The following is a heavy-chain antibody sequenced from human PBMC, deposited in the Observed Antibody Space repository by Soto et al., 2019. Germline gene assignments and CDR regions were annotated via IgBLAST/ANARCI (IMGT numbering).Heavy chain of an antibody. D-gene: IGHD6-13*01. CDR2: IYYSGST. Sequence: PSETLSLTCTVSGGSISSYYWSWIRQPPGKGLEWIGYIYYSGSTNYNPSLKSRVTISVDTSKNQFSLKLSSVTAADTAVYYCAREDSSSWYYTIDYWGQGTLVTVSS. V-gene: IGHV4-59*01. CDR3: AREDSSSWYYTIDY. J-gene: IGHJ4*02. CDR1: GGSISSYY.